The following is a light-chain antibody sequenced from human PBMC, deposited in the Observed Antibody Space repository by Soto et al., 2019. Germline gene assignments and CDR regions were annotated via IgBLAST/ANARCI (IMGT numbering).Light chain of an antibody. CDR3: ATWDTTLSAV. V-gene: IGLV1-51*01. J-gene: IGLJ3*02. Sequence: QSVLTQPPPVSAAPGQTVTISCSGGTSNIGHNYVSWYHQLPGTAPTLLIYGNDKRPSGIPDRFSGSKSGTSATLAITGLQTGDEADYYCATWDTTLSAVFGGGTKVTVL. CDR2: GND. CDR1: TSNIGHNY.